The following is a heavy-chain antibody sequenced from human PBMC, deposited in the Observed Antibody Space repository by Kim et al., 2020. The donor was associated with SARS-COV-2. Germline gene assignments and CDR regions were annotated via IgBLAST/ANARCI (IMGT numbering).Heavy chain of an antibody. J-gene: IGHJ4*02. CDR1: GYTLTELS. Sequence: ASVKVSCKVSGYTLTELSMHWVRQAPGKGLEWMGGFDPEDGETIYAQKFQGRVTMTEDTSTDTAYMELSSLRSEDTAVYYCATPAVAGTYFLFDYWGQGTLVTVSS. V-gene: IGHV1-24*01. CDR2: FDPEDGET. D-gene: IGHD6-19*01. CDR3: ATPAVAGTYFLFDY.